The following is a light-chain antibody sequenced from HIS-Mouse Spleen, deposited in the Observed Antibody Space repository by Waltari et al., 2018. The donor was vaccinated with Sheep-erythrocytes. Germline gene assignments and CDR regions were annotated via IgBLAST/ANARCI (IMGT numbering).Light chain of an antibody. V-gene: IGLV2-23*01. CDR2: EGS. Sequence: QSALTQPASVSGSPGQSITISCTGTSSDVGSYNLVSWYKQHPGKAPKLMIYEGSKRPAGVSNRVAGSKSGNTSSLTISGLQAEDEADYYCCSYAGSSTPVVFGGGTKLTVL. J-gene: IGLJ2*01. CDR1: SSDVGSYNL. CDR3: CSYAGSSTPVV.